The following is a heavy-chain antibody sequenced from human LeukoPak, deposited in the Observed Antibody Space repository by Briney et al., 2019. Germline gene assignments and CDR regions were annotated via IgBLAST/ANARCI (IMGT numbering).Heavy chain of an antibody. V-gene: IGHV3-53*01. CDR2: IYSGGST. Sequence: GGSLRLSCAASGFTVSSNYMSWVRQAPGKGVEWVSVIYSGGSTYYADSVKGRFTISRDNSKNTLYLQMNSLRAEDTAVYYCARSRREIVGASLWFDPWGQGTLVTVSS. D-gene: IGHD1-26*01. CDR1: GFTVSSNY. CDR3: ARSRREIVGASLWFDP. J-gene: IGHJ5*02.